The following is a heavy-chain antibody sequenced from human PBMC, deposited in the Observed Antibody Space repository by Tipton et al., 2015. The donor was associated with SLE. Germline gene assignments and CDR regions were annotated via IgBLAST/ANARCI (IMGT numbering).Heavy chain of an antibody. J-gene: IGHJ4*02. CDR1: GFTFSSYG. Sequence: SLRLSCAASGFTFSSYGMHWVRQAPGKGLEWVAVIWHDGSNKYYADSVKGRVTISVDTSKNQFSLKLSSVTAADTAVYYCARDGAARGDFDYWGQGTLVTVSS. D-gene: IGHD6-6*01. CDR3: ARDGAARGDFDY. V-gene: IGHV3-33*01. CDR2: IWHDGSNK.